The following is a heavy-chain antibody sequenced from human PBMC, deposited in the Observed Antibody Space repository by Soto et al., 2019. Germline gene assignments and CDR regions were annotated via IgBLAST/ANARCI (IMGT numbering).Heavy chain of an antibody. J-gene: IGHJ4*02. CDR1: GGSISSGGYY. Sequence: QVQLQESGPGLVKPSQTLSLTCTVSGGSISSGGYYWSWIRQHPGKGLEWIGYIYYSGSTYYNPSLTRRVTISVDKAKNPFSLKLSSVTAADTAVYYCARGEYYGSGSLLTGYWGQGTLVTVSS. D-gene: IGHD3-10*01. V-gene: IGHV4-31*03. CDR2: IYYSGST. CDR3: ARGEYYGSGSLLTGY.